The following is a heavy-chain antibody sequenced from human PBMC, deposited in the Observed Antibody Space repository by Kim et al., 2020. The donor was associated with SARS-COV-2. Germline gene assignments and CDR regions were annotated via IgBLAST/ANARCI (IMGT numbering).Heavy chain of an antibody. D-gene: IGHD4-4*01. CDR3: ARDRATVKRTYGMDV. V-gene: IGHV1-69*13. J-gene: IGHJ6*02. CDR1: GGTFSSYA. CDR2: IIPIFGTA. Sequence: SVKVSCKASGGTFSSYAISWVRQAPGQGLEWMGGIIPIFGTANYAQKFQGRVTITADESTSTAYMELSSLRSEDTAVYYCARDRATVKRTYGMDVWGQGTTVTVSS.